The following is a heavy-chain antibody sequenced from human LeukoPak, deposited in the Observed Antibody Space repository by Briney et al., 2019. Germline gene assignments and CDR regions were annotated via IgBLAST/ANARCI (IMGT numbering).Heavy chain of an antibody. V-gene: IGHV4-31*03. CDR3: ARRASAAEYSGFDP. D-gene: IGHD2-2*01. J-gene: IGHJ5*02. CDR1: GGSISSGGYY. Sequence: PSQTLSLTCTVSGGSISSGGYYWSWIRQHPGKGLEWIGYIYYSGSTYYNPSLKSRVTISVDTSKNQFSLKLSSVTAADTAVYYCARRASAAEYSGFDPWGQGTLVTVSS. CDR2: IYYSGST.